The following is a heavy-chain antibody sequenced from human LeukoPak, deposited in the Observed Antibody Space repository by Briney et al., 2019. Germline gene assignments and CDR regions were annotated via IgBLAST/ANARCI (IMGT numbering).Heavy chain of an antibody. D-gene: IGHD2-2*01. CDR3: ASSIVYCSSTSCYFN. J-gene: IGHJ4*02. CDR2: INPNSGGT. V-gene: IGHV1-2*02. CDR1: GYTFTGYY. Sequence: ASVKVSCKASGYTFTGYYMHWVRQAPGQGLEWMGWINPNSGGTNYAQKFQGRVTMTRDTSISTAYMELSRLRSDDTAVYYCASSIVYCSSTSCYFNWGQGTLVTVSS.